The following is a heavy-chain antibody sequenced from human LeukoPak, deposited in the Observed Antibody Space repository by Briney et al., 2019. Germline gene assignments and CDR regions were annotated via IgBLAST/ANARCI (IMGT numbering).Heavy chain of an antibody. CDR2: ISGSGSTT. D-gene: IGHD3-10*01. V-gene: IGHV3-23*01. J-gene: IGHJ4*02. Sequence: PGGSLRLSCAASGFTFTNFAMSWVRQAPGKGLEWVASISGSGSTTYYADSVKGRFTISRDNSKNTLYLQMNSLRAEDTAVYYCARAVGPYDYWGQGTLVTVSS. CDR3: ARAVGPYDY. CDR1: GFTFTNFA.